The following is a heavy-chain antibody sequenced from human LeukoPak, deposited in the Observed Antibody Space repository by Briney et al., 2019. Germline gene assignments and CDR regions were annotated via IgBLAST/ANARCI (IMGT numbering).Heavy chain of an antibody. CDR3: ARASPPLYDFWSGYDY. Sequence: TGGSLRLSCAASGFIFSNYDMRWVRQAPGKGLEWVANIKQDGSEKYYVDSVKGRFTISRDNAKNSLYLQMNSLRAEDTAVYYCARASPPLYDFWSGYDYWGQGTLVTVSS. CDR1: GFIFSNYD. D-gene: IGHD3-3*01. V-gene: IGHV3-7*01. CDR2: IKQDGSEK. J-gene: IGHJ4*02.